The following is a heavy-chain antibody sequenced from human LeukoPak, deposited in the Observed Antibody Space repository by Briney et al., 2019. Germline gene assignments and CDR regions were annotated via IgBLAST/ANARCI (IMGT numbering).Heavy chain of an antibody. V-gene: IGHV4-30-2*01. D-gene: IGHD3-10*01. CDR3: ARELWFANAPGSWLDP. CDR2: IFHSGST. Sequence: SETLSLTCVVSGDSISSGAYSWSWTRHPPGKGLEWIGYIFHSGSTFYNPSLKSRVTISVDNSKTQFSLRLSSVTAADTAVYYCARELWFANAPGSWLDPWGQGTLVTVSS. J-gene: IGHJ5*02. CDR1: GDSISSGAYS.